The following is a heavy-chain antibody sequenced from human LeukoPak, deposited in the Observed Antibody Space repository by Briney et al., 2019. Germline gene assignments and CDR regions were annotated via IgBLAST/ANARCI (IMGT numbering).Heavy chain of an antibody. V-gene: IGHV3-48*04. J-gene: IGHJ4*02. CDR2: ISSGSSTI. CDR1: GFTFSSYS. D-gene: IGHD6-13*01. CDR3: ARANSSWYPYDY. Sequence: GGSLRLSCAASGFTFSSYSMIWVRQAPGKGLEWVSYISSGSSTIYYADSVKGRFTISRDNAKNTLYLQMNSLRAEDTAVYYCARANSSWYPYDYWGQGTLVTVSS.